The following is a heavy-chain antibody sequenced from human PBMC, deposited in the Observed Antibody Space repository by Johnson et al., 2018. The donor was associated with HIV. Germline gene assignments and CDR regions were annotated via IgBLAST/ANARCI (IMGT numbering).Heavy chain of an antibody. V-gene: IGHV3-64*01. CDR1: GFTFSNYA. Sequence: VQLVESGGGLVQPGGSLRLSCAASGFTFSNYAMHWVRQAPGKGLDYVSGISTNGGSTYYANSVKGRFTISRDNSKNTLDLQMNSLRAEDTAVYYCARDSDISLGVAGAFDIWGHGTMVTVSS. D-gene: IGHD3-9*01. CDR3: ARDSDISLGVAGAFDI. CDR2: ISTNGGST. J-gene: IGHJ3*02.